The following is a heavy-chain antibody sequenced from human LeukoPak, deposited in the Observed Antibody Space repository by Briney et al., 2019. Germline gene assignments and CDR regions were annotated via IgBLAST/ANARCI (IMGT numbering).Heavy chain of an antibody. Sequence: SETLSLTCTVSGGSISSYYWSWIRQPPGKGLEWIGYIYYSGSTNYNPSLKSRVTISVDTSKNQFSLKLSSVTAADTAVYYCARDGSPITMIAPFDYWGQGTLVTVSS. CDR1: GGSISSYY. CDR2: IYYSGST. V-gene: IGHV4-59*12. J-gene: IGHJ4*02. CDR3: ARDGSPITMIAPFDY. D-gene: IGHD3-22*01.